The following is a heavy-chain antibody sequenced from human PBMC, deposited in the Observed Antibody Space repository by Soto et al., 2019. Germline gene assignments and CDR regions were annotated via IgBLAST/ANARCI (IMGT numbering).Heavy chain of an antibody. CDR3: ARLLYFNSTSCPTTSFYYYGMDV. Sequence: GESLKISCKGSGYSFTSYWISWVRQMPGKGLEWMGRIAPSDSYTTYSPSFQGHVTISADKSICTASLQWRSLKASDTAMSYWARLLYFNSTSCPTTSFYYYGMDVGVRGTTVT. CDR2: IAPSDSYT. CDR1: GYSFTSYW. D-gene: IGHD2-2*01. V-gene: IGHV5-10-1*01. J-gene: IGHJ6*02.